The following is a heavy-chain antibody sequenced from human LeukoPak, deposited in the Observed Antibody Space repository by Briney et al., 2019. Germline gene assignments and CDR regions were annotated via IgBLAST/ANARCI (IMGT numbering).Heavy chain of an antibody. D-gene: IGHD3-3*01. CDR2: ISGSGGST. V-gene: IGHV3-23*01. CDR3: AKGAVSLRFLEWLPTDYYYGMDV. J-gene: IGHJ6*02. CDR1: GFTFSSYA. Sequence: PGGSLRLSCAASGFTFSSYAMSWVRQAPGKGLEWVSAISGSGGSTYYADSVEGRFTISRDNSKNTLYLQMNSLRAEDTAVYYCAKGAVSLRFLEWLPTDYYYGMDVWGQGTTVTVSS.